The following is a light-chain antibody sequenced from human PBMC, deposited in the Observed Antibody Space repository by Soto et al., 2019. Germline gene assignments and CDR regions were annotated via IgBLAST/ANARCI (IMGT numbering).Light chain of an antibody. CDR2: DAS. J-gene: IGKJ4*01. CDR3: QQRSNWPLT. Sequence: EIVLTQSPATLSLSPGERATLSCRASQRVRSYLAWYQQKPGQAPRLLIYDASNRATGIPARFSGSGSGTDFTRTISSLEPEDVAGYYCQQRSNWPLTFGGGTKVEI. CDR1: QRVRSY. V-gene: IGKV3-11*01.